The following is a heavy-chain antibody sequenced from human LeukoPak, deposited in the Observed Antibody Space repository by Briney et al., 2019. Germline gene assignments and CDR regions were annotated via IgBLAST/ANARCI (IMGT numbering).Heavy chain of an antibody. V-gene: IGHV4-39*07. CDR1: GGSISSSSYY. CDR3: ARGAKGLGYCSGGSCYSFDY. Sequence: SETLSLTCTVSGGSISSSSYYWGWIRQPPGKGLEWIGEIYHGGSTNYNPSLKSRVTISVDKSKNQFSLKLSSVTAADTAVYYCARGAKGLGYCSGGSCYSFDYWGQGTLVTVSS. J-gene: IGHJ4*02. D-gene: IGHD2-15*01. CDR2: IYHGGST.